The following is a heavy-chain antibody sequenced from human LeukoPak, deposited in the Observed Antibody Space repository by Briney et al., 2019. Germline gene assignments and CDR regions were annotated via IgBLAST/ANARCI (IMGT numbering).Heavy chain of an antibody. Sequence: GGSLRLSCEVAGFSVSNNYMNWVRKAPGKGLEWVSATFAGGSTHYADSVKGRFTISRDTSKNTLHLQMNSLRPEDTAVYYWAREGYHNRTGAQSWYTAAWSQGTLVIVSS. J-gene: IGHJ5*02. V-gene: IGHV3-53*01. D-gene: IGHD1-14*01. CDR3: AREGYHNRTGAQSWYTAA. CDR1: GFSVSNNY. CDR2: TFAGGST.